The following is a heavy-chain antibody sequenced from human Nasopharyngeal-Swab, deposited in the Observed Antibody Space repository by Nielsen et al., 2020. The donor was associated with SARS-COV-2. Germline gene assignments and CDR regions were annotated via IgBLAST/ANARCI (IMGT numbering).Heavy chain of an antibody. V-gene: IGHV3-30*18. CDR2: ISYDGSNK. CDR3: AKEGCSGGSCYHDYYYYGMDV. Sequence: VRQAPGKGLEWVAVISYDGSNKYYADSVKGRFTISRDNSKNTPYLQMNSLRAEDTAVYYCAKEGCSGGSCYHDYYYYGMDVWGQGTTVTVSS. J-gene: IGHJ6*02. D-gene: IGHD2-15*01.